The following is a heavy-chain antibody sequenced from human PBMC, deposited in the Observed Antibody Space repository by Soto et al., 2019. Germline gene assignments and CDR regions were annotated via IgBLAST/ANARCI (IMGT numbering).Heavy chain of an antibody. D-gene: IGHD3-9*01. CDR1: GYTFSGFY. Sequence: QVQLVQSGAEVKKPGASVKVSCRTSGYTFSGFYIHWVRQAPGQGLESMGWIYPDSGGTDYAQKFQGRVTMTRDTSISTAYMELSRLSSDDTAVYYCRVTGLSEVDYWGQGTLVTVSS. V-gene: IGHV1-2*02. CDR3: RVTGLSEVDY. J-gene: IGHJ4*02. CDR2: IYPDSGGT.